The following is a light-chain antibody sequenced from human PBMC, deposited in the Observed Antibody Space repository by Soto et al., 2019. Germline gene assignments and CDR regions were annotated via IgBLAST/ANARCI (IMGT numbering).Light chain of an antibody. J-gene: IGKJ3*01. V-gene: IGKV1-39*01. CDR2: AAS. CDR3: QQSYSTPRLFT. CDR1: QSISSY. Sequence: DIQMTQSPSSLSASVGDRVTITCRASQSISSYLNWYQQKPGKAPKLLIYAASSLQSGVPSRFSVRGSGTDFTLTISSLQPEDFATYYCQQSYSTPRLFTFGPGTKVDIK.